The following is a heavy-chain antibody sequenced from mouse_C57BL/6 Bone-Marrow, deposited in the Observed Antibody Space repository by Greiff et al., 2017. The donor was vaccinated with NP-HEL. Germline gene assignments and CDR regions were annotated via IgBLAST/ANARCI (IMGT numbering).Heavy chain of an antibody. J-gene: IGHJ4*01. CDR2: ISYDGSN. V-gene: IGHV3-6*01. Sequence: ESGPGLVKPSQSLSLTCSVTGYSITSGYYWNWIRQFPGNKLEWMGYISYDGSNNYNPSLKNRISITRDTSKNQFFLKLNSVTTEDTATYYCARYSSDYAMDYWGQGTSVTVSS. D-gene: IGHD3-1*01. CDR1: GYSITSGYY. CDR3: ARYSSDYAMDY.